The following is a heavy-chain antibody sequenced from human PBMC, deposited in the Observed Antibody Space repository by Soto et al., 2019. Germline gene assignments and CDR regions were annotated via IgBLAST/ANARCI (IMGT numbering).Heavy chain of an antibody. CDR1: GFTYSSHG. D-gene: IGHD5-12*01. CDR2: LSGGGGST. J-gene: IGHJ3*02. Sequence: EAQLLESGGELIQPGGSLRLSCAASGFTYSSHGMSWVRQAPGKGLEWIAGLSGGGGSTYYADSVKGRFTISIDNSKNTLYLIMNSLRVEDTDLYYCARDGQYRTDGFDIWGQGTMVTVSS. V-gene: IGHV3-23*01. CDR3: ARDGQYRTDGFDI.